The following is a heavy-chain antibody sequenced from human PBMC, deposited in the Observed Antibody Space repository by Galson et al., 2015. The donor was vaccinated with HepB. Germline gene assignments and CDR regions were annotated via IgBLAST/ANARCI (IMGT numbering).Heavy chain of an antibody. CDR2: IIPVFATT. J-gene: IGHJ4*02. CDR3: ARAWDGSGYGIDY. D-gene: IGHD3-22*01. Sequence: SVKVSCKASGGTFRSYGVSWVRQAPGQGLEWVGGIIPVFATTNYAQKFQGRVTITAGKSTSTAYMELSSLRSEDTAMYYCARAWDGSGYGIDYWGQGTLVTVSS. CDR1: GGTFRSYG. V-gene: IGHV1-69*06.